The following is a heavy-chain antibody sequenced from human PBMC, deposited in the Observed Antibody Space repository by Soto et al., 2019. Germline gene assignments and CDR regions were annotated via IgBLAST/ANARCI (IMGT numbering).Heavy chain of an antibody. CDR3: ARMATFGSLNWFDP. CDR1: GYSFTNND. Sequence: GASVKVSCKASGYSFTNNDVTWVRQATGQGLEWMGWMNPGSGDTGYAQKFQGRVTMTRDISIATAYMELSSLRSDDTAIYYCARMATFGSLNWFDPWGQGTLGT. J-gene: IGHJ5*02. D-gene: IGHD3-16*01. CDR2: MNPGSGDT. V-gene: IGHV1-8*01.